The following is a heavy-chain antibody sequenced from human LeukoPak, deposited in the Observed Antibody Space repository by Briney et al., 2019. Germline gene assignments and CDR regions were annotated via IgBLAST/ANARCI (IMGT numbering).Heavy chain of an antibody. CDR3: ARAKTVNGDLDY. V-gene: IGHV1-46*01. Sequence: GASVKVSCKASGYAFSNHYIHWVRQAPGQGLEWMGIITPGGEGTKYAQKFQGRVSMTTDPSTRTVYLSLSSLRSEDTAVYHCARAKTVNGDLDYWGQGTLVTVSS. J-gene: IGHJ4*02. CDR2: ITPGGEGT. CDR1: GYAFSNHY. D-gene: IGHD7-27*01.